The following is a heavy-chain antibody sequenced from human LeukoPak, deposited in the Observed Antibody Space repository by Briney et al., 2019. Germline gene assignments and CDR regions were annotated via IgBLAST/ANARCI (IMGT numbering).Heavy chain of an antibody. J-gene: IGHJ5*02. CDR2: IRGGCGTT. V-gene: IGHV3-23*01. CDR1: GFTFSSCA. Sequence: PGRSVRLSCVASGFTFSSCAMSWARQAPGKGLEWVSSIRGGCGTTYYADSVEGRFTISRDNSKNTLYLQMNSMRAEDTAVYYCAKLGGLLSYFGHWGQGTLVTVSS. CDR3: AKLGGLLSYFGH. D-gene: IGHD3-3*01.